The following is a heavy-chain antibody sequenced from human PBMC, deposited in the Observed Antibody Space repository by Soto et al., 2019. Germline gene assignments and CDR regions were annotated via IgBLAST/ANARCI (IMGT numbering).Heavy chain of an antibody. V-gene: IGHV3-33*01. J-gene: IGHJ3*02. CDR1: GFTFSSYG. Sequence: GGSLRLSCAASGFTFSSYGMHWVRQAPGKGLEWVALIWFDGSDKYYTDSVKGRFTISRDNSKSTLYLQMNSLRAEDTAVYYCAMVYCSTTSCYYDGAFDIRGQETMVTVSS. CDR2: IWFDGSDK. D-gene: IGHD2-2*01. CDR3: AMVYCSTTSCYYDGAFDI.